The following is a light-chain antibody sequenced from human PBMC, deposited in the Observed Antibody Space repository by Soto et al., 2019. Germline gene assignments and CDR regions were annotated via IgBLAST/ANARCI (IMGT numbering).Light chain of an antibody. J-gene: IGKJ1*01. CDR2: WAS. Sequence: DIVLTQSPDSLAVSLGERATINCKSSQTVFDRADNKNYLAWYQLKPGQPPKVLLYWASTRESGIPDRFSGSGSGTDFTLTIASLQAEDVATYYCQQYYSFPRTFGQGTKVEI. V-gene: IGKV4-1*01. CDR3: QQYYSFPRT. CDR1: QTVFDRADNKNY.